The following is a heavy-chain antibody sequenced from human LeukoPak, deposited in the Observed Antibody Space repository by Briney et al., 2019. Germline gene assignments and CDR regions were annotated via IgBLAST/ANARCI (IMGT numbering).Heavy chain of an antibody. CDR1: GFTFSSYA. Sequence: QPGGSLRLSCAASGFTFSSYAMSWVRQAPGKGLEWVSAISGSGGSTYYADSVKGRFTISRDNSKNTLYLQMNSLRAEDTAVYYCAKDLAKTVAGVYYYYGMDVWGQGTTVTVSS. CDR2: ISGSGGST. D-gene: IGHD6-19*01. J-gene: IGHJ6*02. CDR3: AKDLAKTVAGVYYYYGMDV. V-gene: IGHV3-23*01.